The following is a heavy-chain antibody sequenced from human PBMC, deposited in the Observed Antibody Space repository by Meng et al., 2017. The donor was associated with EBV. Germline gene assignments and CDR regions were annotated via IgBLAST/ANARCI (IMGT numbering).Heavy chain of an antibody. CDR2: IRSKANSYAT. D-gene: IGHD1-26*01. CDR1: GFTFSGSA. J-gene: IGHJ4*02. V-gene: IGHV3-73*02. Sequence: VEAVGSGGVLGQPGGSLNLSCAASGFTFSGSAMHWVRQASGKGLEWVGRIRSKANSYATAYAASVKGRFTISRDDSKNTAYLQMNSLKTEDTAVYYCTRLDGSYIYYWGQGTLVTVSS. CDR3: TRLDGSYIYY.